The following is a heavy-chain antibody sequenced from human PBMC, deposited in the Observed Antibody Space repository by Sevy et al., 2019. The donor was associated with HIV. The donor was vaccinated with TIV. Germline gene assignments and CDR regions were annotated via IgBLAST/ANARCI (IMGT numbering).Heavy chain of an antibody. V-gene: IGHV1-2*02. D-gene: IGHD5-18*01. J-gene: IGHJ4*02. CDR3: ASSGGYTYGSLLDY. CDR1: GHTFTDYH. CDR2: INPNSGDT. Sequence: ASVKVSCKVSGHTFTDYHIHWVRQAPGQGLEWMGWINPNSGDTKYPQKFQGRITVTRDTSITTAYMELTRLRSDDTAASYCASSGGYTYGSLLDYWGQGTLVTVSS.